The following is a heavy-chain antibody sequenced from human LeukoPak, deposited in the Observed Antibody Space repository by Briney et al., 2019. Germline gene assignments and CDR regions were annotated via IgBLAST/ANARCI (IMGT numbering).Heavy chain of an antibody. CDR3: ARSYNWNSPYGY. Sequence: LETLSLTCTVSGGSISSYYWSWIRQPPGKGLEWIGYIYYSGSTNYNPSLKSRVTISVDTSKNQFSLKLSSVTAADTAVYYCARSYNWNSPYGYWGQGTLVTVSS. J-gene: IGHJ4*02. CDR1: GGSISSYY. CDR2: IYYSGST. V-gene: IGHV4-59*01. D-gene: IGHD1-7*01.